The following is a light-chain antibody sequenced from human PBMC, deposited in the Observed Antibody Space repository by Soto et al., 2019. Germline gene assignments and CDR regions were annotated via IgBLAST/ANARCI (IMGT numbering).Light chain of an antibody. V-gene: IGLV2-23*01. CDR1: SSDVGTYNL. CDR3: CSYAGSSTHV. CDR2: EGS. Sequence: QSALTQPASVSGSPGQSITISCTGTSSDVGTYNLVSWYQQHPGKAPKLMIYEGSKRPSGVSNRFSGSKSGNTASLTISGLQAEDEADYYCCSYAGSSTHVFGGGTQLTVL. J-gene: IGLJ2*01.